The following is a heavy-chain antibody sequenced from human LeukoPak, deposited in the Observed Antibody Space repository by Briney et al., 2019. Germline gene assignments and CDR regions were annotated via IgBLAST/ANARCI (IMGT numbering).Heavy chain of an antibody. V-gene: IGHV3-23*01. CDR3: AKVALKYCSSTSCLYYFDY. D-gene: IGHD2-2*01. CDR1: GFTFSSYA. CDR2: ISGSGGST. Sequence: GGSLRLSCAASGFTFSSYAMSWVRQAPGKGLEWVSAISGSGGSTYYADSVKGRLTISRDNSKNTLYLQMNSLRAEDTAVYYCAKVALKYCSSTSCLYYFDYWGQGTLVTVSS. J-gene: IGHJ4*02.